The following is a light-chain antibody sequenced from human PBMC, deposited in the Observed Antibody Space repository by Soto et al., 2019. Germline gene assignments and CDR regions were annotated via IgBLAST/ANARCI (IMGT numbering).Light chain of an antibody. V-gene: IGKV3-15*01. Sequence: EIVMTQSPATLSVSPGERATLSCRASQSVRSNLAWYQQKPGQAPRLLIYCASTRATGIPARFSGSGSGTEFTLTISSMQYADVAVYYCQQYNNWCPWTFGQGTKVEIK. J-gene: IGKJ1*01. CDR3: QQYNNWCPWT. CDR2: CAS. CDR1: QSVRSN.